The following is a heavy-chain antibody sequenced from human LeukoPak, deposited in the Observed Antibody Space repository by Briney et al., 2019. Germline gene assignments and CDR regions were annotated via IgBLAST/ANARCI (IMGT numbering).Heavy chain of an antibody. Sequence: SETLSLTCTASGGSISSYYWSWIRQPPGKGLEWIGYIYYSGSTNYNPPLKSRVTISVDTSKNQFSLKLSSVTAADTAVYYCARNSPPLAFDIWGPGTMVTVSS. CDR3: ARNSPPLAFDI. J-gene: IGHJ3*02. V-gene: IGHV4-59*01. CDR1: GGSISSYY. D-gene: IGHD4-23*01. CDR2: IYYSGST.